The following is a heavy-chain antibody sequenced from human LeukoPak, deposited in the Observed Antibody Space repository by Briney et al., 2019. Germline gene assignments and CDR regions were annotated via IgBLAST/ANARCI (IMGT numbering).Heavy chain of an antibody. Sequence: ASVKLSCKSSGYTFTIYGISWVWQAPGPGLEWMGWISTYNGHTNYARKAQGRVTMTTDTSTSTAYMELRSLRSDDTAVYYCARKVGYGSGYYYDYWGQGTLVTVSS. V-gene: IGHV1-18*01. CDR3: ARKVGYGSGYYYDY. D-gene: IGHD3-22*01. J-gene: IGHJ4*02. CDR2: ISTYNGHT. CDR1: GYTFTIYG.